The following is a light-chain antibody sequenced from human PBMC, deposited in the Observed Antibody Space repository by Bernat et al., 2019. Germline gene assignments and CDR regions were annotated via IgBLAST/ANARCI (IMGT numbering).Light chain of an antibody. J-gene: IGLJ3*02. V-gene: IGLV2-23*02. CDR2: GVT. Sequence: QSALTQPASVSGSPGQSITISCNGTSRDIGNYNLVSWYQHHPGTAPTLLIYGVTRRPTGVSNRFSGSKSGHTASLTISGLGSDDDADYYCCSYAGRTTFWVFGGGTKLTVV. CDR3: CSYAGRTTFWV. CDR1: SRDIGNYNL.